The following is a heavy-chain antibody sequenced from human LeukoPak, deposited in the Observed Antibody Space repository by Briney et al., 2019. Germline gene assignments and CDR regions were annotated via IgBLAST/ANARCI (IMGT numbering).Heavy chain of an antibody. CDR1: GYTFTSYY. V-gene: IGHV1-46*01. J-gene: IGHJ4*02. Sequence: ASVKVSCKASGYTFTSYYMHWVRQAPGQGLEWMGIINPSGGSTSYAQKFQSRVTMTRDMSTSTVYMELSSLRSEDTAVYYCARAWEAVAGNYGVIDYWGQGTLVTVSS. D-gene: IGHD4-17*01. CDR2: INPSGGST. CDR3: ARAWEAVAGNYGVIDY.